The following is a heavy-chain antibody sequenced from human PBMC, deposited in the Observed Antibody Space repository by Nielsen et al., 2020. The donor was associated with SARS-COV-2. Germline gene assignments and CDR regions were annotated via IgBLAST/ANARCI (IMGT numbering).Heavy chain of an antibody. Sequence: GESLKISCAASGFTFSSPWMNWVRQAPGKGLEWVGRIKSKVDGGTTDYAGPVKGRFTISRDDSKNTLYLQMNSLKTEDTAVYYCTTGGITMVRGVMQYWGQGTLVTVSP. CDR3: TTGGITMVRGVMQY. CDR1: GFTFSSPW. D-gene: IGHD3-10*01. J-gene: IGHJ1*01. CDR2: IKSKVDGGTT. V-gene: IGHV3-15*01.